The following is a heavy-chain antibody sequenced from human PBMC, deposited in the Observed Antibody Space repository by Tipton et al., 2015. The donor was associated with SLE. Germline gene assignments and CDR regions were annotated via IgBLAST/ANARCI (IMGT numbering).Heavy chain of an antibody. CDR1: GFSFSNYG. V-gene: IGHV3-30*02. CDR3: ARGDYYDTSDYVDAFDI. J-gene: IGHJ3*02. CDR2: IRYDGSNK. D-gene: IGHD3-22*01. Sequence: GSLRLSCEASGFSFSNYGIHWVRQAPGKGLEWVAFIRYDGSNKYYADSVKGRFTISRDNSKNTLYLQMTSLRVEDTAIYYCARGDYYDTSDYVDAFDIWGQGTLVTVSS.